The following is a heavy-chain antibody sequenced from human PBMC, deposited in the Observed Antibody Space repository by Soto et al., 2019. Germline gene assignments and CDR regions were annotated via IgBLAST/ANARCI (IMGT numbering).Heavy chain of an antibody. J-gene: IGHJ4*02. CDR2: ITYDGSKK. CDR1: GFTFSSYG. V-gene: IGHV3-30*18. CDR3: AKGPRESAWFGELWKINNFDY. D-gene: IGHD3-10*01. Sequence: GGSLRLSCAASGFTFSSYGMHWVRQAPGKGLEWVAVITYDGSKKYYADSVKGRFTISRDNSKNTLYLQMNSLRAEDTAADYWAKGPRESAWFGELWKINNFDYWGQGTLVTVSS.